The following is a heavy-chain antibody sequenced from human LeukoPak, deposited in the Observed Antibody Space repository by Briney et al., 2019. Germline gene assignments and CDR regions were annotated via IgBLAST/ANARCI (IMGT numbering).Heavy chain of an antibody. CDR3: ARQKVGSTTIFDC. Sequence: RTGGSLRLSCAASGFTFDDYGMSWVRQALGKGLEWVSGINWNGGSTGYADSVKGRFTISRDNAKNSLYLQMNSLRAEDTAVYYCARQKVGSTTIFDCWGQGTLVTVSS. D-gene: IGHD1-26*01. V-gene: IGHV3-20*04. J-gene: IGHJ4*02. CDR1: GFTFDDYG. CDR2: INWNGGST.